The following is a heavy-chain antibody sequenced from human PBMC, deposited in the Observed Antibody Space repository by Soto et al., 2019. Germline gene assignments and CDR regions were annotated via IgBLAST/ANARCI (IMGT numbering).Heavy chain of an antibody. CDR1: GFTFSNAW. D-gene: IGHD6-13*01. Sequence: LRLSCAASGFTFSNAWMSWVRQAPGKGLEWVGRIKSKTDGGTTDYAAPVKGRFTISRDDSKSTLYLQMNSLKTEDTAVYYCTTRPGGQQQLVRANDYYYGMDVWGQGTTVTVSS. V-gene: IGHV3-15*01. CDR2: IKSKTDGGTT. J-gene: IGHJ6*02. CDR3: TTRPGGQQQLVRANDYYYGMDV.